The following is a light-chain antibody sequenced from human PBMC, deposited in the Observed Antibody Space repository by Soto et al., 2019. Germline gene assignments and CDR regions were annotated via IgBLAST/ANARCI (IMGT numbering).Light chain of an antibody. V-gene: IGLV2-18*02. CDR3: SSYTSSSTYV. CDR2: EVS. Sequence: QSVLTQPPSVSGSPGQSVTISCTGTSSDVGSYNRVSWYQQPPGTAPKLMIYEVSNRPSGVPDRFSGSKSGNTASLTISGLQAEDEADYYCSSYTSSSTYVFVTVTKDTVL. CDR1: SSDVGSYNR. J-gene: IGLJ1*01.